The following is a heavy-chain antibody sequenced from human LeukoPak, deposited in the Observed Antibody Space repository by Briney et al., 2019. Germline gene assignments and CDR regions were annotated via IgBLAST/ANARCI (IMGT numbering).Heavy chain of an antibody. CDR1: GFTFSSYG. CDR2: IWYDGSNK. V-gene: IGHV3-33*06. Sequence: GGSLRLSCAASGFTFSSYGMHWVRQAPGKGLEWVAVIWYDGSNKYYADSVKGRFTISRDSSKNTLYLQMNSLRAEDTAVYYCAKEGIGYCSSTSCYSDYWGQGTLVTVSS. J-gene: IGHJ4*02. CDR3: AKEGIGYCSSTSCYSDY. D-gene: IGHD2-2*03.